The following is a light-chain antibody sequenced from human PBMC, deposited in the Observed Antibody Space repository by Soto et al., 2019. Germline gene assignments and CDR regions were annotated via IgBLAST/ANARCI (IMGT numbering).Light chain of an antibody. Sequence: QLVLTQSHSASASLGASVKLTCTLSSGHSSYAIAWHQQQPEKGPRYLMKLDSDGSHTKGDAIPDRFSGSSSGAERYLTISSRQSEDEADYYCQTWGTGIHVVFGGGTKLTVL. J-gene: IGLJ2*01. CDR1: SGHSSYA. V-gene: IGLV4-69*01. CDR3: QTWGTGIHVV. CDR2: LDSDGSH.